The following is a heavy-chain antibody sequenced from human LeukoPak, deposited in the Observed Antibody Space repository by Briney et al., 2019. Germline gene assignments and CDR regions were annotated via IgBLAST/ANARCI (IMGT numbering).Heavy chain of an antibody. CDR1: GFTFDDYA. CDR3: AKDGDSSGWYNWFDP. J-gene: IGHJ5*02. V-gene: IGHV3-9*01. D-gene: IGHD6-19*01. Sequence: GGSLRLSCAASGFTFDDYAMHWVRQAPGKGLEWVSGISWNSGSIGYADSVKGRFTISRDNAKNSLYLQMNSLRAEDTALYYCAKDGDSSGWYNWFDPWGQGTLVTVSS. CDR2: ISWNSGSI.